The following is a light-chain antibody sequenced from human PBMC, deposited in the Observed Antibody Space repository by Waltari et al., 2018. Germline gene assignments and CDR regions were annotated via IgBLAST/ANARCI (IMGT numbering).Light chain of an antibody. CDR1: QSISRF. CDR3: QKYGSLPAT. CDR2: DAS. V-gene: IGKV3-20*01. Sequence: ELMLTQSPGPLSLSPGDRANLSCRASQSISRFLAWYQQKPGQAPRLLIYDASTRATGIPDRFSGSGSGTDFSLTINRLEPEDIAVYYCQKYGSLPATFGQGTKVEIK. J-gene: IGKJ1*01.